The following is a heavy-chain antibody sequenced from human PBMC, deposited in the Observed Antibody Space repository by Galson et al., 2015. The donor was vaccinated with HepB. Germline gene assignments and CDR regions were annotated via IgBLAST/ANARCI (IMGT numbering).Heavy chain of an antibody. J-gene: IGHJ4*02. CDR3: ARDGLDQYHERFFDY. D-gene: IGHD1/OR15-1a*01. V-gene: IGHV3-7*01. CDR2: IKEDGSEK. Sequence: SLRLSCAASGFTFSNYWMSWVRQAPGKGLEWVAHIKEDGSEKYYGDSVKGRFTISRDNAKNSLYLQMSSLRGEDTAVYYCARDGLDQYHERFFDYWGQGSLVTVSS. CDR1: GFTFSNYW.